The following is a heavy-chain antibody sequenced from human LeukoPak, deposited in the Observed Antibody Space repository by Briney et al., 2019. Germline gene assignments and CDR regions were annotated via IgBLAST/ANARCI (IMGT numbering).Heavy chain of an antibody. CDR1: GYTFTSYD. D-gene: IGHD3-22*01. V-gene: IGHV1-8*01. CDR3: ARAAKYYYDSSGYRSPALHP. Sequence: ASVKVSCKASGYTFTSYDINWVRQATGQGLEWMGWMNPNSGNTGYAQKFQGRVTMTRNTSISTAYMELSSLRSEDTAVYYCARAAKYYYDSSGYRSPALHPWGQGTLVTVSS. J-gene: IGHJ5*02. CDR2: MNPNSGNT.